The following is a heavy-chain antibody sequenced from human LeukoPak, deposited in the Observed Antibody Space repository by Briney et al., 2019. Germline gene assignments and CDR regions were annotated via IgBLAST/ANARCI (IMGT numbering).Heavy chain of an antibody. CDR2: IEGGEIST. V-gene: IGHV3-74*01. Sequence: GGSLRLSCTASGFTFSLYWMHWVRQAPGKGLVWVSRIEGGEISTDYADFVKGRFTISRDNAKNTLYVQMNSLRVEDTAVYYCAREDQRTGHWFFDPWGRGALVSVSS. CDR3: AREDQRTGHWFFDP. CDR1: GFTFSLYW. J-gene: IGHJ2*01.